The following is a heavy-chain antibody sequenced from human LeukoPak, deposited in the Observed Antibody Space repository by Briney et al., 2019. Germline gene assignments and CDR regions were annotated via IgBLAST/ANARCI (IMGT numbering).Heavy chain of an antibody. D-gene: IGHD4-17*01. CDR1: GGSISSGSYY. Sequence: SQTLSLTCTVSGGSISSGSYYWSWIRQPAGKGLEWIGRIYTSGNTNSNPSPKSRVTISVDTSKNQFSLQVNSVTAADTAVYYCARDRPPDYGDHKRGGNYMDVWGKGTTVTVSS. J-gene: IGHJ6*03. CDR2: IYTSGNT. V-gene: IGHV4-61*02. CDR3: ARDRPPDYGDHKRGGNYMDV.